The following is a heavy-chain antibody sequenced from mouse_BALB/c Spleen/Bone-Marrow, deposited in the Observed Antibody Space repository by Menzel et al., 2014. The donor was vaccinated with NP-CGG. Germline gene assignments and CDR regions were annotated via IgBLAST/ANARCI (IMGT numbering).Heavy chain of an antibody. V-gene: IGHV1-54*03. J-gene: IGHJ4*01. D-gene: IGHD2-14*01. CDR3: AREVRRNYAMDY. CDR1: GYAFTNYL. CDR2: INPGSGGT. Sequence: QVQLQQSGAELVRPGTSVKVSCKASGYAFTNYLIEWVKQRPGQGLEWIGVINPGSGGTNYNEKFKGKATLTADKSSSTAYMQLGSLTSDDSAVYFCAREVRRNYAMDYWGQGTSATVSS.